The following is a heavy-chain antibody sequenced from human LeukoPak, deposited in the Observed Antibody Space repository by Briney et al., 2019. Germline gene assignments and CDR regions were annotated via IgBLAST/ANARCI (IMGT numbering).Heavy chain of an antibody. Sequence: ASVKVSCKTSGYTFTNYDIIWVRQATGQGLEWMGWMNPNSGNTVHAQKFQGRVAMTRNTSISTAHLEVTSLRSEDTAVYFCARGLENSWYTTGALAAYWDQGTLVTVSS. J-gene: IGHJ4*02. CDR1: GYTFTNYD. CDR3: ARGLENSWYTTGALAAY. V-gene: IGHV1-8*01. D-gene: IGHD6-13*01. CDR2: MNPNSGNT.